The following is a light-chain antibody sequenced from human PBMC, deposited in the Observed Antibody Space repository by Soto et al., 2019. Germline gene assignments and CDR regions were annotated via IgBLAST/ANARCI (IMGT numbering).Light chain of an antibody. J-gene: IGKJ5*01. V-gene: IGKV3-20*01. CDR2: GVF. CDR3: QQYRMSPNA. CDR1: QSVTNNQ. Sequence: DIVLTQSPGTLSLSPGERATLSCRASQSVTNNQLAWFRQKPGQAPRLLIWGVFNRATGIPDRFSGSGSGTDFSLTIRGLKPEDFAVYYCQQYRMSPNAFGQGTRLEIK.